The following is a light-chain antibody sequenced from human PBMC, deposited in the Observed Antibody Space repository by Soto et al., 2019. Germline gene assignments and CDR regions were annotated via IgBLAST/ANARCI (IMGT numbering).Light chain of an antibody. Sequence: IVRTQTQGTLSLSAGERVTLSCGASQSFSRNVAWYQHKPGQAPRLLSYGASTRATGIPARFSVSGSGTEFTLTISCLQSEDFAVYDCQQHNNWPRTVGGGTKVDIK. CDR3: QQHNNWPRT. J-gene: IGKJ4*01. V-gene: IGKV3-15*01. CDR1: QSFSRN. CDR2: GAS.